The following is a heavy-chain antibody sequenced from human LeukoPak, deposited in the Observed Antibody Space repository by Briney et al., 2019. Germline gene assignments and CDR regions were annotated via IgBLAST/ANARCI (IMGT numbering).Heavy chain of an antibody. D-gene: IGHD3-16*01. CDR2: ISYDGSNK. J-gene: IGHJ4*02. CDR1: GFTFSSYS. CDR3: ARDGSSYSQVLWGIWYFDY. Sequence: GGSLRLSCAASGFTFSSYSMNWVRQAPGKGLEWVAVISYDGSNKYYADSVKGRFTISRDNSKNTLYLQMNSLRAEDTAVYYCARDGSSYSQVLWGIWYFDYWGQGTLVTVSS. V-gene: IGHV3-30*03.